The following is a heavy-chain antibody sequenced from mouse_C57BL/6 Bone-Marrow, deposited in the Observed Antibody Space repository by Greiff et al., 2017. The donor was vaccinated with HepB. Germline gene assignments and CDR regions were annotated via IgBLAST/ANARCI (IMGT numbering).Heavy chain of an antibody. CDR1: GYTFTSYW. V-gene: IGHV1-64*01. CDR3: ARDTVTSYFDY. CDR2: IHPNSGST. J-gene: IGHJ2*01. D-gene: IGHD1-2*01. Sequence: VQLQQQPGAELVKPGASVKLSCKASGYTFTSYWMHWVKQRPGQGLEWIGMIHPNSGSTNYNEKFKSKATLTVDKSSSTAYMQLSSLTSEDSAVYYCARDTVTSYFDYWGQGTTLTVSS.